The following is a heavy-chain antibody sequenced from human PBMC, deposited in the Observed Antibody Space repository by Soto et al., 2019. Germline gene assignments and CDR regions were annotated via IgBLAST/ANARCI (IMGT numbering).Heavy chain of an antibody. CDR1: GGSFSSYY. J-gene: IGHJ6*03. CDR2: SYYSGST. D-gene: IGHD2-2*01. CDR3: AGRDCSGTNCYYLDYYYMDV. V-gene: IGHV4-59*08. Sequence: QVQLQESGPGLVRPSETLSLTCTVSGGSFSSYYWTWIRQSPGKGLEWIGYSYYSGSTDYNPSLRSRLAISIDTSKNQFSLRLNSMTAADTAVYYCAGRDCSGTNCYYLDYYYMDVWGKGTTVTVSS.